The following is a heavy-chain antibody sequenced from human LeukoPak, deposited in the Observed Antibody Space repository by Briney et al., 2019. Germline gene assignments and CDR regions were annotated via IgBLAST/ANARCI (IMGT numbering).Heavy chain of an antibody. CDR2: INPNSGGT. Sequence: ASVKVSCKASGYTFTAYYMHWVRQAPGQGLEWMGWINPNSGGTNYAQTFQGRVTMTRDTSITTAYMELSRLISGDTAVYYCARTPREYQLPSDYWGQGTLVTVSS. J-gene: IGHJ4*02. CDR1: GYTFTAYY. CDR3: ARTPREYQLPSDY. D-gene: IGHD2-2*01. V-gene: IGHV1-2*02.